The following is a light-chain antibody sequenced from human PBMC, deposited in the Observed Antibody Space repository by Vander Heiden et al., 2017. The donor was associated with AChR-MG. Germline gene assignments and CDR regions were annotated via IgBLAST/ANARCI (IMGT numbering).Light chain of an antibody. CDR1: QSVSRSY. CDR2: GAS. J-gene: IGKJ4*01. CDR3: QQYGTLPVT. Sequence: EIVLTQSPGTLSLSPGERATLSCRASQSVSRSYVAWYQQKPGQAPRLLIFGASSRATGIPDRFSGSGSGTDFTLTISRLEPEDFAVYYCQQYGTLPVTFGGGIKVEIK. V-gene: IGKV3-20*01.